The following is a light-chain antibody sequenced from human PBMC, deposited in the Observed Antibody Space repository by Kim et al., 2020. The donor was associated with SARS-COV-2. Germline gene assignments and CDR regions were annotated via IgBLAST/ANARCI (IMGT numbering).Light chain of an antibody. V-gene: IGLV3-21*03. CDR2: DDS. J-gene: IGLJ2*01. CDR1: NIGSKS. CDR3: QVWDNSSDHVV. Sequence: APGKTAKINCGGNNIGSKSVHWYQQKPGQAPVLVVYDDSDRPSGIPERFSGSNSGNTATLTISRVEAGDEADYYCQVWDNSSDHVVFGGGTQLTVL.